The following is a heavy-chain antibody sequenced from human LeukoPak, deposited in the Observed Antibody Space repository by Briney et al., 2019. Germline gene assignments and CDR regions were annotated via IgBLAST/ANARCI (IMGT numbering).Heavy chain of an antibody. CDR3: ARADYGGNYGY. Sequence: PSETLSLTCTVSGGSISSSRYYWGWIRQPPGKGLEWIGSISYSGSTYYNPSLKSRVTISVDTSKNQFSLKLSSVTAADTAVYYCARADYGGNYGYWGQGTLVTVSS. D-gene: IGHD4/OR15-4a*01. J-gene: IGHJ4*02. V-gene: IGHV4-39*01. CDR2: ISYSGST. CDR1: GGSISSSRYY.